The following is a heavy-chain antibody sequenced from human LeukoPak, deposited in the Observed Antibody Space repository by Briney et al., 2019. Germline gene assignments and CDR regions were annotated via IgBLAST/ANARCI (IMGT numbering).Heavy chain of an antibody. Sequence: VASVKVSCKASGGTFSSYTTSWVRQAPGQGLEWMGRIIPILGIANYAQKFQGRVTITADKSTSTAYMELSSLRSEDTAVYYCARYGQLLYSNYITWGQGTLVTVSS. CDR1: GGTFSSYT. CDR2: IIPILGIA. J-gene: IGHJ4*02. D-gene: IGHD4-11*01. CDR3: ARYGQLLYSNYIT. V-gene: IGHV1-69*02.